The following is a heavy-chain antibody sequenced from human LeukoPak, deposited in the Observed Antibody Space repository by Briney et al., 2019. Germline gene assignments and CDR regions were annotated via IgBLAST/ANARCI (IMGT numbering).Heavy chain of an antibody. CDR3: AKDLSDNYCVDF. J-gene: IGHJ4*02. Sequence: GGSLRLSCAASGFTFSSYAVNWVRQAPGKGLEWVSYISSSSSTIYYADSVKGRFTISRDNAKNSLYLQMNSLRAEDTAVYYCAKDLSDNYCVDFWGQGTLVTVSS. D-gene: IGHD1-1*01. CDR1: GFTFSSYA. V-gene: IGHV3-48*01. CDR2: ISSSSSTI.